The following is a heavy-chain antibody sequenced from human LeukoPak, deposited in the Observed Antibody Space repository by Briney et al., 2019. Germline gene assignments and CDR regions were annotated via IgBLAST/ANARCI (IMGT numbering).Heavy chain of an antibody. CDR2: ISYDGSNK. CDR1: GFTFDDYT. D-gene: IGHD4-17*01. J-gene: IGHJ4*02. V-gene: IGHV3-30-3*01. CDR3: ARARATVTYFDY. Sequence: GGSLRLSCAASGFTFDDYTMHWVRQAPGKGLEWVAVISYDGSNKYYADSVKGRFTISRDNSKNTLYLQMNSLRAEDTAVYYCARARATVTYFDYWGQGTLVTVSS.